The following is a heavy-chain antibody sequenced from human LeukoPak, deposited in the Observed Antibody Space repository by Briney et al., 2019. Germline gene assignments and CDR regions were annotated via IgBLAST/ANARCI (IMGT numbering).Heavy chain of an antibody. CDR1: GFTVSNNF. CDR3: ARFWALYSFFDY. V-gene: IGHV3-53*01. D-gene: IGHD3-16*01. J-gene: IGHJ4*02. Sequence: GGSLRLSCAASGFTVSNNFMNWVRQAPGKGLEWVSVIYSGGSTYYADSVKGRFTISRDNSKNTLYLQMNSLRAEDTAVYYCARFWALYSFFDYWGQGILVTVSS. CDR2: IYSGGST.